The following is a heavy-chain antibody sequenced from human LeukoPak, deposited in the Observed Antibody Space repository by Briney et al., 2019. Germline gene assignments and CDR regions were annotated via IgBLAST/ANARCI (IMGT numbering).Heavy chain of an antibody. CDR2: IYTSGST. V-gene: IGHV4-61*02. Sequence: SETLSLTCTVSGGSISSGTYYWSWIRQPAGKGLEWIGRIYTSGSTNYNPSLKSRVTISVDTSKNQFSLRLNSVTAADTAVYYCAREGRDGSGSSSQLRAFDIWGQGTMVTVSS. CDR3: AREGRDGSGSSSQLRAFDI. CDR1: GGSISSGTYY. J-gene: IGHJ3*02. D-gene: IGHD3-10*01.